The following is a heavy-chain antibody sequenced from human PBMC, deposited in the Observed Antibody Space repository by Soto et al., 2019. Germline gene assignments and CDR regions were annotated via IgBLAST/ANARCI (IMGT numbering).Heavy chain of an antibody. J-gene: IGHJ5*02. D-gene: IGHD1-26*01. Sequence: QVQLVQSGAEVKKPGASVKVSCKASGYTFTSYGISWVRQAPGQGLEWMGWISAYNGNTKYAQKLQCRVTMTTDTSTSTAYMELRSLRSDDTAVYYCARDLGDGGELPRNWFDPWGQGTLVTVSS. V-gene: IGHV1-18*01. CDR2: ISAYNGNT. CDR1: GYTFTSYG. CDR3: ARDLGDGGELPRNWFDP.